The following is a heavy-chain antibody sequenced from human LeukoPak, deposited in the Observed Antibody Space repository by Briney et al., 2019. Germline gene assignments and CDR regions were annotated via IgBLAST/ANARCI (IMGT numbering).Heavy chain of an antibody. CDR2: IYYSGST. CDR1: GGSISSSSYY. V-gene: IGHV4-39*07. CDR3: ARGGGSYAHVDY. Sequence: NPSETLSLTCTVSGGSISSSSYYWGWIRQPPGKGLEWMGSIYYSGSTYYNPSLKSRVTITVDTSKNQFSLKVSSVTAAATAVYYCARGGGSYAHVDYWGQGTLVTVSS. D-gene: IGHD1-26*01. J-gene: IGHJ4*02.